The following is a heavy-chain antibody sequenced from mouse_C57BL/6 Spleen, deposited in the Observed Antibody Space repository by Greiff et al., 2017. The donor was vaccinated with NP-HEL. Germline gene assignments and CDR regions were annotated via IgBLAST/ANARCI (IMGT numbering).Heavy chain of an antibody. CDR2: IDPSDSYT. J-gene: IGHJ3*01. D-gene: IGHD2-1*01. CDR3: ARGVYYGNSRSFAY. Sequence: VQLQQPGAELVKPGASVKLSCKASGYTFTSYWMQWVKQRPGQGLEWIGEIDPSDSYTNYNQKFKGKATLTVDTSSSTAYMQLSSLTSEDSAVYYCARGVYYGNSRSFAYWGQGTLVTVSA. V-gene: IGHV1-50*01. CDR1: GYTFTSYW.